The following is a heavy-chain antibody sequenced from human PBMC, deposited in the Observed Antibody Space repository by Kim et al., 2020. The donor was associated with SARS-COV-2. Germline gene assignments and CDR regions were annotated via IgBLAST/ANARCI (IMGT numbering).Heavy chain of an antibody. D-gene: IGHD3-16*02. CDR3: ARDLAPYDYVWGSYRYTRGFDY. CDR2: INPNSGGT. Sequence: ASVKVSCKASGYTFTGYYMHWVRQAPGQGLEWMGWINPNSGGTNYAQKFQGRVTMTRDTSISTAYMELSRLRSDDTAVYYCARDLAPYDYVWGSYRYTRGFDYWGQGTLVTVSS. CDR1: GYTFTGYY. V-gene: IGHV1-2*02. J-gene: IGHJ4*02.